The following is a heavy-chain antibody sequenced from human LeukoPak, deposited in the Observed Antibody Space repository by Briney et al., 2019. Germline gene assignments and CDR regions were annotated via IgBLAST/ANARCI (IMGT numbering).Heavy chain of an antibody. CDR1: GGSISSSSYY. CDR3: ARDKSTIVASHDAFDF. CDR2: IYYSGST. D-gene: IGHD3-22*01. Sequence: SETLSLTCTVSGGSISSSSYYWGWIRQPPGKGLEWIGSIYYSGSTYYNPSLKSRVTISVDTSKNQFSLKLSSVTAADTAVYYCARDKSTIVASHDAFDFWGQGTMVTVSS. J-gene: IGHJ3*01. V-gene: IGHV4-39*07.